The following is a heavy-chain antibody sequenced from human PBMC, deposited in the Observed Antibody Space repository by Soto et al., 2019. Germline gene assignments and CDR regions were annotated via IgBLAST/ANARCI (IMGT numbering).Heavy chain of an antibody. CDR2: IDWDDDK. V-gene: IGHV2-70*11. CDR1: GFSLSTSGMC. Sequence: SGPTLVNPTQTLTLTCTFSGFSLSTSGMCVSWIRQPPGKALEWLARIDWDDDKYYSTSLKTRLTISKDTSKNQVVLTMTNMDPVDTATYYCARMSRDDSYGTYYFDYWGQGTLVTVSS. J-gene: IGHJ4*02. CDR3: ARMSRDDSYGTYYFDY. D-gene: IGHD5-18*01.